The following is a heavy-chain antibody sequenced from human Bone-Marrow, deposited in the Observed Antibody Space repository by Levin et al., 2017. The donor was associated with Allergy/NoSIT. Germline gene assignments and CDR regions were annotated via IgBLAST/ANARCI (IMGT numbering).Heavy chain of an antibody. CDR2: ISDSGSTI. CDR3: ARPRSSGTYNIQFDY. D-gene: IGHD3-3*01. J-gene: IGHJ4*02. CDR1: GFTFSDYY. V-gene: IGHV3-11*01. Sequence: GGSLRLSCAASGFTFSDYYMSWIRQAPGKGLEWISYISDSGSTIYYSDSVKGRFTISRDNSKNSLYLQMSSLRAEDTAVYYCARPRSSGTYNIQFDYLGQGTLVTVSS.